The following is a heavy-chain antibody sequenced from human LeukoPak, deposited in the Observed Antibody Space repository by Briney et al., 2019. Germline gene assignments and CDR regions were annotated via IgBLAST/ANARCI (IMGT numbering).Heavy chain of an antibody. V-gene: IGHV1-24*01. CDR2: FDPEDGES. J-gene: IGHJ4*02. CDR1: GYTLTDLS. Sequence: GASVKVSCKVSGYTLTDLSIHWVRQAPGKGLEWMRGFDPEDGESIYAQRFQGRVTMTEDTVTDTAYMELSSLRSEDTAVYYCATESHYYESSGYLYYLDYWGQGTLVTVSS. D-gene: IGHD3-22*01. CDR3: ATESHYYESSGYLYYLDY.